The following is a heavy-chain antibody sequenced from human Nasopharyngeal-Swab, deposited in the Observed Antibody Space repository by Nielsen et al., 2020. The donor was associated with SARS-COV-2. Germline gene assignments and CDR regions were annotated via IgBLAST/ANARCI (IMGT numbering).Heavy chain of an antibody. CDR3: ARDPRGLWDSYGMDV. CDR2: IGTAGDT. D-gene: IGHD1-26*01. Sequence: GGSLRLSCAASGFTFSSYEMNWVRQATGKGLEWVSAIGTAGDTYYPGSVKGRFTISRENAKNSLYLQMNSLRAEDTAVYYCARDPRGLWDSYGMDVWGQGTTVTVSS. J-gene: IGHJ6*02. V-gene: IGHV3-13*01. CDR1: GFTFSSYE.